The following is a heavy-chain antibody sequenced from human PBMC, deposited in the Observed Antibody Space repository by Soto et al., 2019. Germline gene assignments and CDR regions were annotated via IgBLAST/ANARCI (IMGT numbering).Heavy chain of an antibody. V-gene: IGHV3-23*01. J-gene: IGHJ4*02. D-gene: IGHD3-22*01. CDR2: ISGSGGST. Sequence: GGSLRLSCAASGFTFSSYAMSWVRQAPGKGLEWVSAISGSGGSTYYADSVKGRFTISRDNSKNTLYLQMNSLRAEDTAVYYCAKGSNYYDSSGYPKNPFDYWGQGTLVTVSS. CDR1: GFTFSSYA. CDR3: AKGSNYYDSSGYPKNPFDY.